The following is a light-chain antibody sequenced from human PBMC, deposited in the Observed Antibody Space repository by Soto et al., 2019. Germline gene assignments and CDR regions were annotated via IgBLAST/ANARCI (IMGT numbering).Light chain of an antibody. J-gene: IGKJ5*01. Sequence: DIQMTQSPSSLSASVGESVTITCRASQVISTSLAWXQXXPGXXXXXXXYXAXTLESGVPSRFSATVSGTEFSLTITSLQPEDFATYYCQQLFDSPITFGQGTRLEI. CDR1: QVISTS. V-gene: IGKV1-9*01. CDR3: QQLFDSPIT. CDR2: XAX.